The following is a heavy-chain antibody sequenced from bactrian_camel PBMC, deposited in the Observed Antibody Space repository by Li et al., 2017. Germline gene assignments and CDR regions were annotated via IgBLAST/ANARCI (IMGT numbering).Heavy chain of an antibody. V-gene: IGHV3S53*01. CDR1: RGFDDADAE. CDR3: WSRAG. J-gene: IGHJ4*01. CDR2: IDSDWDT. Sequence: HVQLVESGGGSVQIGGSLTLAGTASRGFDDADAEWGWFRQAPGKSREAVAAIDSDWDTAYTDSVKGRFIISRDNAKNTVYLQMNSLNSEDTALYYCWSRAGWGQGTQVTVS.